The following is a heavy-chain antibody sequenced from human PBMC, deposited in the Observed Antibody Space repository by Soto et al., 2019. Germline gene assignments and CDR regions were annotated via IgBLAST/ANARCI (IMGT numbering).Heavy chain of an antibody. V-gene: IGHV1-3*01. J-gene: IGHJ3*02. Sequence: ASVKVSCKASGYTFTSYAMHWVRQAPGQRLEWMGWINAGNGNTKYSQKFQGRVTITRDTSASTAYMELSSLRSEDTAVYYCASLSRVYYDFWSGPFDIWGQGTMVTVSS. CDR3: ASLSRVYYDFWSGPFDI. CDR1: GYTFTSYA. CDR2: INAGNGNT. D-gene: IGHD3-3*01.